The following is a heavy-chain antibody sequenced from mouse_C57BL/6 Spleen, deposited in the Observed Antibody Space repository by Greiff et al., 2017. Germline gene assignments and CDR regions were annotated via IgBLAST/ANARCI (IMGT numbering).Heavy chain of an antibody. Sequence: EVMLVESGGGLVKPGGSLKLSCAASGFTFSDYGMHWVRQAPEKGLEWVAYISSGSSTIYYADTVKGRFTISRDNAKNTLFLQMTSLRSEDTAMYYCARPAYSAMDYWGQGTSVTVSS. D-gene: IGHD2-10*01. CDR1: GFTFSDYG. V-gene: IGHV5-17*01. CDR2: ISSGSSTI. J-gene: IGHJ4*01. CDR3: ARPAYSAMDY.